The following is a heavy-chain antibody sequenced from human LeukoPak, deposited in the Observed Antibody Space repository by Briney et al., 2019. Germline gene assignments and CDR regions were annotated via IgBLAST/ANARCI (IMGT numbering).Heavy chain of an antibody. CDR1: GFTFSSYW. CDR2: IKQDGSEK. J-gene: IGHJ4*02. Sequence: GGSLRLSCAASGFTFSSYWMSWVRQAPGKGLEWVANIKQDGSEKYYVDSVKGRFTISRDNAKNSLYLQMNSLRAEDTAVYYCAKRGVTGYKEAFDYWGQGTLVTVSS. CDR3: AKRGVTGYKEAFDY. V-gene: IGHV3-7*03. D-gene: IGHD3-9*01.